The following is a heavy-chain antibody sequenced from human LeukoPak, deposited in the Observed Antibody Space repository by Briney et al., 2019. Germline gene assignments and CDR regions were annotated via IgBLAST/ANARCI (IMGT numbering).Heavy chain of an antibody. CDR2: IYYSGST. CDR1: GGSISSYY. V-gene: IGHV4-59*01. J-gene: IGHJ1*01. CDR3: AARRYYYDSSGYYLPEYFQH. D-gene: IGHD3-22*01. Sequence: PSETLSLTCTVSGGSISSYYWSWIRQPPGKGLEWIGYIYYSGSTNYNPSLKSRVTISVDTSKNQFSLKLSSVTAADTAVYYCAARRYYYDSSGYYLPEYFQHWGQGTLVTVFS.